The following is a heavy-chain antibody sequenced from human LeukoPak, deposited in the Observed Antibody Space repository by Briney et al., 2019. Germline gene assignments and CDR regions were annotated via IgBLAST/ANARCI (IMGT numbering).Heavy chain of an antibody. V-gene: IGHV3-48*03. Sequence: GGSLRLSCAAFGFTFNNYEMNWVRQAPGKGLEWVSYISSSGSTTYYADSVKGRFTISRDNTKNLLFLQMSSLRAEDTAIYFCARDPYGATPGGFDYWGQGSLVTVSS. D-gene: IGHD4-17*01. CDR2: ISSSGSTT. J-gene: IGHJ4*02. CDR3: ARDPYGATPGGFDY. CDR1: GFTFNNYE.